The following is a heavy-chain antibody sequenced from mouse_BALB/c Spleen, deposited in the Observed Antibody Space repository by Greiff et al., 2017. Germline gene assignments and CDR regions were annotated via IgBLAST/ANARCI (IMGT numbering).Heavy chain of an antibody. CDR1: GYTFTSYY. D-gene: IGHD4-1*01. CDR3: TRGNWDDYAMDY. CDR2: INPSNGGT. V-gene: IGHV1S81*02. Sequence: VQLQQPGAELVKPGASVKLSCKASGYTFTSYYMYWVKQRPGQGLEWIGGINPSNGGTNFNEKFKSKATLTVDKSSSTAYMQLSSLTSEDSAVYYCTRGNWDDYAMDYWGQGTSVTVSS. J-gene: IGHJ4*01.